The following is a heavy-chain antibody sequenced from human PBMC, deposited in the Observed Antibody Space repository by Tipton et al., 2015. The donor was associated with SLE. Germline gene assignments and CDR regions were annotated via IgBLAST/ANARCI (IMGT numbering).Heavy chain of an antibody. V-gene: IGHV3-48*03. CDR2: ISSSGFTM. Sequence: SLRLSCEASGFTFSNYEMNWVRQAPGKGLEWLSYISSSGFTMHYADYVKGRFTISRDNAKNSLYLQMNSLRPEDTAVYYCARPYCSGGSCYYFDYWGQGTLVTVSS. D-gene: IGHD2-15*01. CDR3: ARPYCSGGSCYYFDY. CDR1: GFTFSNYE. J-gene: IGHJ4*02.